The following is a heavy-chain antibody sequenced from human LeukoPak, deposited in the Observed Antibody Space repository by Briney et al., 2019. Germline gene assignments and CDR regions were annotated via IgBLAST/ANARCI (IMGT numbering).Heavy chain of an antibody. J-gene: IGHJ3*02. CDR3: TRERGDDYGDLYDAFDI. CDR2: IRSKAYGGTT. D-gene: IGHD4-17*01. Sequence: GGSLRLSCPASGFTFGDYSMSWVRQAPGKGLEWVGFIRSKAYGGTTEYAASMKGRFTISRDDSKSIAYLQMNSMKTEDTAVYYCTRERGDDYGDLYDAFDIWGQGTMVTVSS. V-gene: IGHV3-49*04. CDR1: GFTFGDYS.